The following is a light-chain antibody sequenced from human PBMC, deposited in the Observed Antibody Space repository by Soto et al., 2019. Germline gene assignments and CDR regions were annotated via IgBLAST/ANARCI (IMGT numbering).Light chain of an antibody. Sequence: DIQMTQSPSSLSASVGDRVTITCQASQDISNYLNWYQQKPGKAPKLLIYDASNLETGVPSGFSGSVSGTDFTFTISSLQPEDIATYYCQQYDNLPLTFRGGTKVEIK. CDR1: QDISNY. CDR2: DAS. V-gene: IGKV1-33*01. J-gene: IGKJ4*01. CDR3: QQYDNLPLT.